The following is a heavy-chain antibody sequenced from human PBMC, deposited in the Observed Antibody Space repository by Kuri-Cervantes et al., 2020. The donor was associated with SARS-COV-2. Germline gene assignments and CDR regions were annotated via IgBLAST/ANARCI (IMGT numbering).Heavy chain of an antibody. CDR1: GGSISSRYW. J-gene: IGHJ4*02. Sequence: ESLKFSCTVSGGSISSRYWSWIRQPPGKALEWLAHIFSNDEKSYSTSLKSRLTISKDTSKSQVVLTMTNMDPVDTATYYCARMPTYTDWGTLYYFDYWGQGTLVTVSS. V-gene: IGHV2-26*01. CDR3: ARMPTYTDWGTLYYFDY. D-gene: IGHD7-27*01. CDR2: IFSNDEK.